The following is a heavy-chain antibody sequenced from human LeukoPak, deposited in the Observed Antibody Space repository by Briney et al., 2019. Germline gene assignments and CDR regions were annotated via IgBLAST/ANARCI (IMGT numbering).Heavy chain of an antibody. D-gene: IGHD2-15*01. CDR2: IYYSGST. J-gene: IGHJ4*02. CDR3: ARVKYCSGGSCYGTYYFDY. V-gene: IGHV4-59*01. CDR1: GGSISSYY. Sequence: SETLSLAYTVSGGSISSYYWSWIRQPPGKGLEWIGYIYYSGSTNYNPSLKSRVTISVDTSKNQFSLKLSSVTAADTAIYYCARVKYCSGGSCYGTYYFDYWGQGTLVTVSS.